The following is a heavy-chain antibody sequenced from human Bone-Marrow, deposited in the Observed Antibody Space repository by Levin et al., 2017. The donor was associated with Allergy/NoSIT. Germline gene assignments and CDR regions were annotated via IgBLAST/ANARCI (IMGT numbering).Heavy chain of an antibody. D-gene: IGHD2-15*01. J-gene: IGHJ2*01. CDR2: IYHNDST. CDR1: GGPMNKDGYS. CDR3: ARLLSGAATLWYFDL. V-gene: IGHV4-30-2*01. Sequence: NSSETLSLTCAVSGGPMNKDGYSWSWIRQPPGKGLQWIGYIYHNDSTYYRPSLRDRVTMSIDRSRSQFSLELTSVTAADTAVYYCARLLSGAATLWYFDLWGRGTLVTVSS.